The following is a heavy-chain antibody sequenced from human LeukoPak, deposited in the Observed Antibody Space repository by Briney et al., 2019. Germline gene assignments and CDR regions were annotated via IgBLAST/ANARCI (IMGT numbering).Heavy chain of an antibody. CDR1: GYTFTSYD. Sequence: ASVKVSCKASGYTFTSYDINWVRQATGQGLEWMGWMNPNSGNTGYAQKFQGRVTMTRNTSISTAYMELSSLRSEDTAVYYCARVLKSLRYYYMDVWGKGTTVTVSS. CDR3: ARVLKSLRYYYMDV. J-gene: IGHJ6*03. CDR2: MNPNSGNT. V-gene: IGHV1-8*01. D-gene: IGHD2-15*01.